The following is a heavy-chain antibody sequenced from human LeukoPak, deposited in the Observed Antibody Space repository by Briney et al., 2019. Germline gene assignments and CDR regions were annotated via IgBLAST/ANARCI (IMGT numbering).Heavy chain of an antibody. J-gene: IGHJ4*02. Sequence: SETMSLTCAVYGGSFSGYYWSWIRQPPGKGLEWIGEINHSGSTNYNPSLKSRGTISVDPAKAQSSLKLRSVTAADTAVYYCPSAHYKKVDWGQGTLVTVSS. CDR3: PSAHYKKVD. D-gene: IGHD4-11*01. V-gene: IGHV4-34*01. CDR1: GGSFSGYY. CDR2: INHSGST.